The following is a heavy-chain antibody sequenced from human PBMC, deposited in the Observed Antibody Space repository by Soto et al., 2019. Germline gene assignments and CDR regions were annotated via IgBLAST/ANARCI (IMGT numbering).Heavy chain of an antibody. Sequence: QVQLVQSGAEVKKPGTSVRISCKTSGYTFSNYDINWVRQAAGQGLEWMGWMNPKSGYTGSARNFQGRVTMTRDNSMTTAYMELSSLRSEDTAMYYCARVMGSVDFWGQGTLVTVSS. CDR3: ARVMGSVDF. CDR2: MNPKSGYT. J-gene: IGHJ4*02. D-gene: IGHD1-26*01. V-gene: IGHV1-8*01. CDR1: GYTFSNYD.